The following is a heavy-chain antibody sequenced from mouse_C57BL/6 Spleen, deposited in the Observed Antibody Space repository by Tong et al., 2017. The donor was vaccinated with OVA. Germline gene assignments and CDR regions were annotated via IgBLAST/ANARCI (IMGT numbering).Heavy chain of an antibody. D-gene: IGHD2-3*01. CDR3: ARKDGYSYWYFDV. CDR1: GYAFSSSW. CDR2: INPNNGGT. Sequence: EVQLQESGPELVKPGASVKISCKASGYAFSSSWMNWVKQSHGKSLEWIGDINPNNGGTIYNQKFKGKATLTADKSSSTAYMELRSLTSEDSAVYFCARKDGYSYWYFDVWGTGTTVTVSS. V-gene: IGHV1-18*01. J-gene: IGHJ1*03.